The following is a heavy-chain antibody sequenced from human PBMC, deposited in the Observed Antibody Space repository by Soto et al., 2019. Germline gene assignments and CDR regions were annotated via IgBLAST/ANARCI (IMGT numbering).Heavy chain of an antibody. D-gene: IGHD6-13*01. J-gene: IGHJ5*02. V-gene: IGHV3-48*01. CDR3: ARHPERIAQIGWFDP. CDR2: ISSSSSTI. Sequence: PGGALRLSCAASGFTFSSYSMHWVRQAPRKGLEWVSYISSSSSTIYYAESVKGRLTISRDNAKNSLYLQMNSLRAEDAAVYYCARHPERIAQIGWFDPWGQGTLVTVSS. CDR1: GFTFSSYS.